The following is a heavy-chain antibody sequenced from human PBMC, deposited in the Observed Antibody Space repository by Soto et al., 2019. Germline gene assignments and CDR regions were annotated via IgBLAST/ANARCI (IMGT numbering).Heavy chain of an antibody. CDR2: IIPILGIA. Sequence: ASVKVSCKASGGTFSSYTISWVRQAPGQGLEWMGRIIPILGIANYAQKFQGRVTITADKSTSTAYIELSSLRSEDTAVYYCGDCSGGSCTNWGQGTLVTVSS. V-gene: IGHV1-69*02. CDR1: GGTFSSYT. J-gene: IGHJ4*02. CDR3: GDCSGGSCTN. D-gene: IGHD2-15*01.